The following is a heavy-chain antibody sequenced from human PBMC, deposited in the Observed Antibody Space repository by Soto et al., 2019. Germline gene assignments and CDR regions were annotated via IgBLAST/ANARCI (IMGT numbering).Heavy chain of an antibody. Sequence: PSETLSLTCTVSGGSISSHSYYWGWIRQPPGKGLEWIGSIYYSGNTYYNPSLKSRVTISVDTSKNQFSLKLSSVTAADTAVYYCARQGFEDLDFDYWGQGTPVTVSS. CDR2: IYYSGNT. J-gene: IGHJ4*02. CDR3: ARQGFEDLDFDY. V-gene: IGHV4-39*01. CDR1: GGSISSHSYY.